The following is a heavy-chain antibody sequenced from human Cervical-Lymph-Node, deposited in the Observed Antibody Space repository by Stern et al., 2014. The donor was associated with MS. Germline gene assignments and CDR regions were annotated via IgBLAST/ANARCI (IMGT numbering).Heavy chain of an antibody. CDR2: ISWNSNNI. J-gene: IGHJ4*02. Sequence: QLVESGGGSVQPGRSLRLSCAASGFTFDDCDMHWVRQAPGKGLEWVSGISWNSNNIGYADSVRGRFTISRDNAKNSLYLQMNGLRPEDTALYYCAKDISERHYYFDSWGEGTLVTVSS. CDR3: AKDISERHYYFDS. D-gene: IGHD3-16*02. CDR1: GFTFDDCD. V-gene: IGHV3-9*01.